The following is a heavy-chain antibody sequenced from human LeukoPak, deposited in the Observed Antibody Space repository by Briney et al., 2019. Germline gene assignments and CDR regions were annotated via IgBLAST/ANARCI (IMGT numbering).Heavy chain of an antibody. D-gene: IGHD6-13*01. CDR2: MNPNSGNT. Sequence: ASVKVSCKASGYTFTSYDINWVRQATGQGLEWMGWMNPNSGNTGYAQKFQGRVTMTRNTSITTAYMELSSLRSEDTAVYFCARFGSSYNWFDSWGQGTLVTVSS. V-gene: IGHV1-8*01. CDR3: ARFGSSYNWFDS. J-gene: IGHJ5*01. CDR1: GYTFTSYD.